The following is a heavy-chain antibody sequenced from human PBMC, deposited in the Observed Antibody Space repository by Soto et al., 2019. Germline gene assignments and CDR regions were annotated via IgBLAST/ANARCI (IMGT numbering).Heavy chain of an antibody. V-gene: IGHV4-30-2*01. Sequence: TLSFTCAVSGGSISSGGYSWSWIRQPPGKGLEWIGYIYHSGSTYYNPSLKSRVTISVDRSKNQFSLKLSSVTAADTAVYYCAAGGGLPRYYWGQGTLVTVSS. CDR1: GGSISSGGYS. CDR3: AAGGGLPRYY. D-gene: IGHD5-12*01. J-gene: IGHJ4*02. CDR2: IYHSGST.